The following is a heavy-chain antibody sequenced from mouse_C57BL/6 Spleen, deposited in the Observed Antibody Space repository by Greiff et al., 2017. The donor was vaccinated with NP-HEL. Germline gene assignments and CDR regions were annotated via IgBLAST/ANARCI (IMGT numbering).Heavy chain of an antibody. CDR3: ARHDYGDWYFDV. D-gene: IGHD1-1*02. CDR1: GFTFSDYG. J-gene: IGHJ1*03. Sequence: EVNVVESGGGLVQPGGSLKLSCAASGFTFSDYGMAWVRQAPRKGPEWVAFISNLAYSIYYADTVTGRFTISRENAKNTLYLEMSSLSSEDTAMYYCARHDYGDWYFDVWGTGTTVTVSS. CDR2: ISNLAYSI. V-gene: IGHV5-15*01.